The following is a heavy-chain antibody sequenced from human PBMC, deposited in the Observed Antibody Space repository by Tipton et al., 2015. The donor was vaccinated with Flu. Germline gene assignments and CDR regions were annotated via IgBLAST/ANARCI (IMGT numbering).Heavy chain of an antibody. CDR1: DDSITFYY. CDR3: ARARAPYYYAMDV. CDR2: IYSSGST. V-gene: IGHV4-59*07. Sequence: TLSLTCTVSDDSITFYYWSWVRQPPGKGLEWIGYIYSSGSTNYNPSLRGRVTISVDTSKNQLSLRLSSVTAADTAVYYCARARAPYYYAMDVWGQGTTVTVSS. D-gene: IGHD3-10*01. J-gene: IGHJ6*02.